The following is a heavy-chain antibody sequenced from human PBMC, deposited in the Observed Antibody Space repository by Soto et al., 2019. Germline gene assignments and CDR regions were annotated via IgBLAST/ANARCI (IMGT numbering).Heavy chain of an antibody. J-gene: IGHJ4*02. CDR1: GFTFDDYA. Sequence: EVQLVESGGGLVQPGRSLRLSCAASGFTFDDYAMHWVRQAPGKGLEWVSGISWNSGSIGYADSVKGRFTISRDNAKNSLYLQMNSLRAEDTALYYCAKDSGDYGSYFYYWGQGTLVTVSS. D-gene: IGHD4-17*01. CDR2: ISWNSGSI. V-gene: IGHV3-9*01. CDR3: AKDSGDYGSYFYY.